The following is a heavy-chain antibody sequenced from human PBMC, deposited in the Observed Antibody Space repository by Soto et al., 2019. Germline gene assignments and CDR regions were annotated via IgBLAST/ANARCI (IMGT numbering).Heavy chain of an antibody. CDR3: AKADGEQWLLPHLDK. CDR1: GFNFKKFA. J-gene: IGHJ4*02. CDR2: ISCCGGST. Sequence: GGSLRLSCVASGFNFKKFAMSWVRQAPGEGLEWVSGISCCGGSTSYADSVKGRFSIARDDSTNTLSLQMNNLRDEDTAQYYCAKADGEQWLLPHLDKWGQGTLVTVSS. V-gene: IGHV3-23*01. D-gene: IGHD6-19*01.